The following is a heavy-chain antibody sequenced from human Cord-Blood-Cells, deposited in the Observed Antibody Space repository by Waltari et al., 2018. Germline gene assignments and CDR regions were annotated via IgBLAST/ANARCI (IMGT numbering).Heavy chain of an antibody. D-gene: IGHD3-10*01. CDR2: IIPIFDRA. CDR1: GGTFSSYA. CDR3: ARPGGFGELYYYYYMDV. Sequence: QVQLVQSGAEVKKPGSSVKVSCKASGGTFSSYAISWVRQAPGQGLEWMGGIIPIFDRANYEQKFQGRVTITADESTSTAYMELSSLRSEDTAVYYWARPGGFGELYYYYYMDVWGKGTTVTVSS. J-gene: IGHJ6*03. V-gene: IGHV1-69*01.